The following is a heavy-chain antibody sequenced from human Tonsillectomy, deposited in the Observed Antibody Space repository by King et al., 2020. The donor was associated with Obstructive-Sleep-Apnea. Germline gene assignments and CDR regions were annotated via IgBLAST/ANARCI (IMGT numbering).Heavy chain of an antibody. V-gene: IGHV4-39*07. Sequence: LQLQESGPGLVKPSETLSLTCTVSGGSISSSSYYWGWIRQPPGKGLEWIGSIYYSGSTYYNPSLKSRVTISVDTSKNQFSLKLSSVAAADTAVYYCARLFLTPHAFDIWGQGTMVTVSS. CDR2: IYYSGST. CDR1: GGSISSSSYY. D-gene: IGHD2-15*01. J-gene: IGHJ3*02. CDR3: ARLFLTPHAFDI.